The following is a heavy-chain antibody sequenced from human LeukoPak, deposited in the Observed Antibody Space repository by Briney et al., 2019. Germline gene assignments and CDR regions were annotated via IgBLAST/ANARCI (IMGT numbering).Heavy chain of an antibody. CDR1: GFTFRSYA. CDR3: AKADCGRDCTSPPSDY. CDR2: ISGSGGRI. D-gene: IGHD2-21*02. V-gene: IGHV3-23*01. Sequence: GSLRLSCAASGFTFRSYAMSWVRQAPGKGLEWVSAISGSGGRINYADSVKGRFTISRDNSKNMLYLQMNSLRAEDTAVYYCAKADCGRDCTSPPSDYWGQGTLVTVSS. J-gene: IGHJ4*02.